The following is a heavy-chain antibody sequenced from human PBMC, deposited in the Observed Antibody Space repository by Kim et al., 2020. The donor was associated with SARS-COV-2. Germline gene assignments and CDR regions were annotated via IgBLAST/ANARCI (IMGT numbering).Heavy chain of an antibody. CDR2: LSGNGYST. CDR1: GFTFSSYA. V-gene: IGHV3-23*01. J-gene: IGHJ4*02. Sequence: GGSLRLSCAASGFTFSSYALSWVRQAPGKGLEWVAALSGNGYSTYYADFVKGRFTISRDNSRNTLYLQMNSPRADDTAVYYCARDHGDYSFDYWSQGTLVTVSS. CDR3: ARDHGDYSFDY. D-gene: IGHD4-17*01.